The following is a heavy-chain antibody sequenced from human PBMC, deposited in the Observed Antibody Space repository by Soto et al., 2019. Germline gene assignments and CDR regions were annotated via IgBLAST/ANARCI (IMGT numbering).Heavy chain of an antibody. D-gene: IGHD3-3*01. CDR1: GFTFSSYG. J-gene: IGHJ6*02. CDR3: ARDFWRTIFGPDYYGMDV. CDR2: IWYDGSNK. Sequence: QVQLVESGGGVVQPGRSLRLSCAASGFTFSSYGMHWVRQAPGKGLEWVAVIWYDGSNKYYADSVKGRFTISRDNSKNTLYLQMNSLRAEDTAVYYCARDFWRTIFGPDYYGMDVWGQGTTVTVSS. V-gene: IGHV3-33*01.